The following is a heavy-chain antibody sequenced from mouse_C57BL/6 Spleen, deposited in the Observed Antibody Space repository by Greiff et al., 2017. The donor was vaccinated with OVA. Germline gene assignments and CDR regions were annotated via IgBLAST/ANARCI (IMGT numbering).Heavy chain of an antibody. CDR3: ARRGSRYFDV. CDR2: IDPSDSYT. J-gene: IGHJ1*03. V-gene: IGHV1-50*01. Sequence: QVQLQQPGAELVKPGASVTLSCKASGYTFTSYWMQWVKQRPGQGLEWIGEIDPSDSYTTYNQKFKGKATLTVDTSSSTAYMQLSSLTSEDSAVYDCARRGSRYFDVWGTGTTVTVSS. CDR1: GYTFTSYW.